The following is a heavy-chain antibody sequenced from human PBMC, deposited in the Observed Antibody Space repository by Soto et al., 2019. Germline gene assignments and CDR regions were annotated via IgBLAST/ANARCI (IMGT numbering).Heavy chain of an antibody. CDR3: ARGLSYGYFLYL. CDR1: SDYFGISSYY. V-gene: IGHV4-39*02. CDR2: LYYNGNT. D-gene: IGHD4-17*01. Sequence: SETLSLTCAVPSDYFGISSYYWAWIRQPPGKGLEWIGSLYYNGNTFYNMSLKSRVTISGDTSMNHLSLRMSSVTVTDTAVYFCARGLSYGYFLYLWGQGKLVNVS. J-gene: IGHJ4*01.